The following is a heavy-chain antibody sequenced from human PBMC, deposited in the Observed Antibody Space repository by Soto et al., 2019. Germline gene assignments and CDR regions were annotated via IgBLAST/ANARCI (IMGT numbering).Heavy chain of an antibody. J-gene: IGHJ5*02. V-gene: IGHV1-18*01. CDR3: ARDPGGAKGFDP. CDR1: GYSFTVYG. Sequence: QVRLVQSGAEVKRPGASVKVSCKTYGYSFTVYGISWVRQAPGQGLEWMGWMSTYTGDTNYARKFRGRVTMTTDISASTASMELRSLTSDETAVYYCARDPGGAKGFDPWGQGTPVIVST. D-gene: IGHD3-10*01. CDR2: MSTYTGDT.